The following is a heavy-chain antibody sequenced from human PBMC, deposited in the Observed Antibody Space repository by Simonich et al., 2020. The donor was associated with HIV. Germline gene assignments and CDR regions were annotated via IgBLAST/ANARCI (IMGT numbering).Heavy chain of an antibody. CDR1: GGSISSYY. Sequence: QLQLQESGPGLLKPSETLSLTCTVSGGSISSYYWSWIRQPPGKGLVGIGYIYYSGSTNYNPPLKCRVTRAVATSKNQFSLKLNSVTAADTAVYYWAGGGPISSSWYRAWGQGTLVTVSS. CDR3: AGGGPISSSWYRA. V-gene: IGHV4-59*01. J-gene: IGHJ5*02. CDR2: IYYSGST. D-gene: IGHD6-13*01.